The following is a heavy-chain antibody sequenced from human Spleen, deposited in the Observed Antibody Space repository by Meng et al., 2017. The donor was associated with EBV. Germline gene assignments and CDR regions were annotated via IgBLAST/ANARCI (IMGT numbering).Heavy chain of an antibody. J-gene: IGHJ5*02. CDR2: IYWDDDK. CDR1: GFSLSTSGVG. Sequence: QITLKGSGSTLVKPTQTLTLTCTFSGFSLSTSGVGVGWIRQPPGKALEWLALIYWDDDKRYSPSLKNRLTITKDTSKNQVVLTMTNMDPVDTATYYCAHSPYCGGDCYSGWGWFNPWGQGTLVTVSS. D-gene: IGHD2-21*01. V-gene: IGHV2-5*02. CDR3: AHSPYCGGDCYSGWGWFNP.